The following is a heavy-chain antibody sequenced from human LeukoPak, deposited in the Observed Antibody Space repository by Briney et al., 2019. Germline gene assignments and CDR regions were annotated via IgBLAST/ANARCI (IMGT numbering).Heavy chain of an antibody. CDR3: ARDARVVPAATPYYYYYMDV. CDR1: GGSISSSSYY. D-gene: IGHD2-2*01. J-gene: IGHJ6*03. CDR2: IYYSGST. Sequence: SETLSLTCTVSGGSISSSSYYWGWIRQPPGKGLEWIGNIYYSGSTYYNPSLKSRVTISVDTSKNQFSLKLSSVTAADTAVYYCARDARVVPAATPYYYYYMDVWGKGTTVTVSS. V-gene: IGHV4-39*07.